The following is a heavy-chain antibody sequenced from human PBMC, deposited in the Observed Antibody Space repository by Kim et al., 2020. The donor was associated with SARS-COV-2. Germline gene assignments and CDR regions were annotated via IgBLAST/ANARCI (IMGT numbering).Heavy chain of an antibody. J-gene: IGHJ4*02. Sequence: GGSLRLSCAASGFPFNYWMSWVRQAPGKGLEWVANIKQDGSEKYYVDSVKGRFTISRDNAKNSLYLQMNSLRAEDTAVYYCARGARPDDYWGQGTLVTVSS. CDR3: ARGARPDDY. V-gene: IGHV3-7*01. CDR2: IKQDGSEK. CDR1: GFPFNYW.